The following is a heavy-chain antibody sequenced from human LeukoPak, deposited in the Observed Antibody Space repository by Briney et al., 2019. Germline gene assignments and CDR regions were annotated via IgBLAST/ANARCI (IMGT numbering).Heavy chain of an antibody. CDR1: GFAFGTYA. Sequence: GTSLRLSCAASGFAFGTYAMHWVRQAPGKGLEWVAFIRYDGGNKYYADSVKGRFTISRDNSKNTLYLQMNSLRAEDTAVYYCAKATTVTNYAFFDYWGQGTLVAVSS. CDR2: IRYDGGNK. CDR3: AKATTVTNYAFFDY. J-gene: IGHJ4*02. V-gene: IGHV3-30*02. D-gene: IGHD4-11*01.